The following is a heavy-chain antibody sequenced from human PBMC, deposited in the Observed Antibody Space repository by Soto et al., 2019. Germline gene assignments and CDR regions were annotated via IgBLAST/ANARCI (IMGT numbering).Heavy chain of an antibody. V-gene: IGHV1-69*02. D-gene: IGHD3-10*01. J-gene: IGHJ4*02. CDR3: ATSYGSGYRAFDY. CDR1: GDTFSVYT. CDR2: VNPILSMS. Sequence: QVQMVQSGAEVKKPGSSVKVSCNASGDTFSVYTINWVRQAPGLGLEWMGRVNPILSMSNYAQKFQGRVTMTADKSTSTAYMELRSLRSEDTAFYYCATSYGSGYRAFDYWGQGALVTVSS.